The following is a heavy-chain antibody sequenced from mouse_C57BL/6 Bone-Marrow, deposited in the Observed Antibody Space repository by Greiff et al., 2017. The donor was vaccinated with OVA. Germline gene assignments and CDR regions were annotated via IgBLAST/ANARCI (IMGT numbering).Heavy chain of an antibody. CDR1: GYTFTGYC. CDR2: IYPGNGCT. J-gene: IGHJ4*01. CDR3: ARREVATEDY. D-gene: IGHD1-1*02. Sequence: QVQLQQSGAELVKPGASVKLSCKATGYTFTGYCINWVKQRPGQGLEWIGDIYPGNGCTNYNYKFKGKATLTADTSSSTAYMQLSSLTAEDSDIYYCARREVATEDYWGQGTAVTVSS. V-gene: IGHV1-9*01.